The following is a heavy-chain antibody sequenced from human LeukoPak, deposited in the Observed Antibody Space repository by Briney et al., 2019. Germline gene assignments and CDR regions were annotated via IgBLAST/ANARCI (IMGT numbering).Heavy chain of an antibody. CDR3: ARIRSPGYSSSWSQDPDFDY. V-gene: IGHV1-69*04. D-gene: IGHD6-13*01. CDR2: IIPILGIA. Sequence: SVKVSCKASGGTFSSYAISWVRQAPGQELEWMGRIIPILGIANYAQKFQGRVTITADKSTSTAYMELSSLRSEDTAVYYCARIRSPGYSSSWSQDPDFDYWGQGTLVTVSS. CDR1: GGTFSSYA. J-gene: IGHJ4*02.